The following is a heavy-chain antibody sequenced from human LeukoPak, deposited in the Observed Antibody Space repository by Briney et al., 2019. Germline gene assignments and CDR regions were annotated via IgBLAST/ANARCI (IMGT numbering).Heavy chain of an antibody. Sequence: QSGGSLRLSCAASGFTVSSNYMNWVRQAPGKGLEWVSSISGSGGSTYYADSVKGRFSISRDNSKNTLYLQVNSPRADDTAVYYCANSGLNRFEYWGQGALVTVSS. D-gene: IGHD2-15*01. J-gene: IGHJ4*02. CDR1: GFTVSSNY. CDR3: ANSGLNRFEY. CDR2: ISGSGGST. V-gene: IGHV3-23*01.